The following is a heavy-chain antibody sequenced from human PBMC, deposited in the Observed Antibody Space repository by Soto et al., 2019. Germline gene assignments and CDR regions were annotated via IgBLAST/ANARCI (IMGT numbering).Heavy chain of an antibody. CDR2: ISYDGSNK. D-gene: IGHD1-26*01. J-gene: IGHJ4*02. V-gene: IGHV3-30-3*01. CDR3: ARDHGRREPQEYYIDV. CDR1: GFTFSSYA. Sequence: GGSLRLSCAASGFTFSSYAMHWVRQAPGKGLEWVAVISYDGSNKYYADSVKGRFTISRDNSKNTLYLQMNSLRAEDTAVYYCARDHGRREPQEYYIDVWGQGPLVTVSS.